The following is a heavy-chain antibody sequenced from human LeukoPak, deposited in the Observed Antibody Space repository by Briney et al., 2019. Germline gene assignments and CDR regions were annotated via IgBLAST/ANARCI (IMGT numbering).Heavy chain of an antibody. D-gene: IGHD1-26*01. CDR3: ARGGYSGNYNGYFDY. Sequence: ASVKVSCKASGYTFSNYFIHWVRQAPGHGLEWMGIINPSVGSTTYAQKFQGRVTMTRDTSTTTVYMELSSLRSEDTAVYYCARGGYSGNYNGYFDYWGQGTLVTVSS. V-gene: IGHV1-46*01. CDR2: INPSVGST. J-gene: IGHJ4*02. CDR1: GYTFSNYF.